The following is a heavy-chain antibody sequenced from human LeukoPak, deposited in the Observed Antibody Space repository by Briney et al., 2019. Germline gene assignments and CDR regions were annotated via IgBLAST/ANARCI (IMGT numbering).Heavy chain of an antibody. CDR1: GFTFSSYA. CDR2: ISYDGSNK. Sequence: GGSLRLSCAASGFTFSSYAMHWVRQAPGKGLEWVAVISYDGSNKYYADSVKGRFTISRDNSKNTLYLQMNSLRAEDTAVYYCARDDDYVWNFQHWGQGTLVTVSS. J-gene: IGHJ1*01. D-gene: IGHD3-16*01. CDR3: ARDDDYVWNFQH. V-gene: IGHV3-30-3*01.